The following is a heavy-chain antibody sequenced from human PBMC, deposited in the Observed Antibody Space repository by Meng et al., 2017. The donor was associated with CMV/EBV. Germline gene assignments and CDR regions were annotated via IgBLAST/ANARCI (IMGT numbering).Heavy chain of an antibody. CDR3: ASCGGYDYYFDY. V-gene: IGHV3-7*01. Sequence: GESLKISCAASGFTFSSYWMSWVRQAPGKGLEWVANIKQDGSEKYYVDSVKGRFTISRDNAKNSLYLQMNSLRAEDTAVYYCASCGGYDYYFDYWGQGTLVTVSS. J-gene: IGHJ4*02. CDR2: IKQDGSEK. CDR1: GFTFSSYW. D-gene: IGHD5-12*01.